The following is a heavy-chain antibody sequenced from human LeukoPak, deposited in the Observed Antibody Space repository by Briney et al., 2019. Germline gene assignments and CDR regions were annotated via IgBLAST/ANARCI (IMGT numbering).Heavy chain of an antibody. CDR2: IIPIFGTA. CDR1: GGTFSSYA. D-gene: IGHD3-10*01. Sequence: SVKVSCKASGGTFSSYAISWVRQAPGQGLEWMGGIIPIFGTANYAQKFQGRVTITADESTSTAYMELSSLRSEDTAVYYCARAQYYGSGSYYTDANWFDPWGQGTLVTVSS. V-gene: IGHV1-69*01. J-gene: IGHJ5*02. CDR3: ARAQYYGSGSYYTDANWFDP.